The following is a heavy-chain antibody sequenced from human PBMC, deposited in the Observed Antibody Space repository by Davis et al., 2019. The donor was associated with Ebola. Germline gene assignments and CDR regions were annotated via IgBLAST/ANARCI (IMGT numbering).Heavy chain of an antibody. CDR1: GFTFSSYG. Sequence: GESLKISCAASGFTFSSYGMHWVRQAPGKGLEWVAVISYDGSNKYYADSVKGRFTISRDNSKNTVFLQMNSLRAEDTAVYHCAKGTNRIAVAGMGQNNWGPGTLVTVSS. D-gene: IGHD6-19*01. CDR2: ISYDGSNK. CDR3: AKGTNRIAVAGMGQNN. V-gene: IGHV3-30*18. J-gene: IGHJ4*02.